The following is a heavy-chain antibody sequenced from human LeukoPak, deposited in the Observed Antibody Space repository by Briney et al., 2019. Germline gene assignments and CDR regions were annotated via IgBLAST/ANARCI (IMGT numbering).Heavy chain of an antibody. J-gene: IGHJ6*03. CDR2: IKQDGSEK. V-gene: IGHV3-7*01. Sequence: GGSLRLSCAASGFTFSSYWMSWVRQAPGKGLEWVANIKQDGSEKYYVDSVKGRFTISRDNAKNSLYLQMYSLRAEDTAVYYCARAVGAATLTLYYYDSYTDVWGKGTTVTVSS. CDR3: ARAVGAATLTLYYYDSYTDV. CDR1: GFTFSSYW. D-gene: IGHD1-26*01.